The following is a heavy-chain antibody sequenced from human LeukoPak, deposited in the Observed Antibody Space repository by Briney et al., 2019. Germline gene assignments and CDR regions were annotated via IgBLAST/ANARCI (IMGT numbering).Heavy chain of an antibody. V-gene: IGHV1-18*01. CDR3: ARAYGSSGYFQLPIDY. CDR2: ISGYNGNT. J-gene: IGHJ4*02. D-gene: IGHD3-22*01. CDR1: GYTFTNYG. Sequence: ASVKVSCKASGYTFTNYGISWVRQAPGQGLEWMGWISGYNGNTNYAQKFQGRITMTTDTSTSTGYMELRSLRSDDTALYYCARAYGSSGYFQLPIDYWGQGTLVTVSS.